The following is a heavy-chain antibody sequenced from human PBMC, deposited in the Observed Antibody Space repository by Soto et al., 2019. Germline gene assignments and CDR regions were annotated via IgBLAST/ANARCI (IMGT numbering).Heavy chain of an antibody. Sequence: QVQLVQSGAEVKKPGASVKVSCKASGYTFSGHYMHWVRQAPGQGLEWMGWINPNSGGTNYGQKFQGRVTVTRDTSISTGYMELSRLRSDDTAVYYSARDGNYCSGGIFSEGTTIYHYYGMDVWGQGATVTVSS. V-gene: IGHV1-2*02. J-gene: IGHJ6*02. CDR2: INPNSGGT. D-gene: IGHD2-15*01. CDR1: GYTFSGHY. CDR3: ARDGNYCSGGIFSEGTTIYHYYGMDV.